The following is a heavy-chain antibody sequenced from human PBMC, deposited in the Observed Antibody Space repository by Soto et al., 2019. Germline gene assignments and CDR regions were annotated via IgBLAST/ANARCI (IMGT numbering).Heavy chain of an antibody. J-gene: IGHJ4*02. CDR1: GGSVSSGSYY. V-gene: IGHV4-61*01. CDR3: ARTGTGYYYDSSGYYYFDY. Sequence: SETLSLTCTVSGGSVSSGSYYRSWIRQPPGKGLEWIGYIYYSGSTNYNPSLKSRVTISVDTSKNQFSLKLSSVTAADTAVYYCARTGTGYYYDSSGYYYFDYWGQGTLVTVSS. CDR2: IYYSGST. D-gene: IGHD3-22*01.